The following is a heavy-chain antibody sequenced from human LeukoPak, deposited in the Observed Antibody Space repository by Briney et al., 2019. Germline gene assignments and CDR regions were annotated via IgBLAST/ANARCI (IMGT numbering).Heavy chain of an antibody. V-gene: IGHV3-23*01. D-gene: IGHD2-15*01. CDR3: AKGSCAPSCFYFDY. Sequence: GASLRLSCAASGFTFSSYAMSWVRQAPGKGLEWVSAISGSGGSAFYADSVKGRFTISRDNSKNTLYLQMNSLRADDTAVYYCAKGSCAPSCFYFDYWSQGSPVAVSS. CDR2: ISGSGGSA. CDR1: GFTFSSYA. J-gene: IGHJ4*02.